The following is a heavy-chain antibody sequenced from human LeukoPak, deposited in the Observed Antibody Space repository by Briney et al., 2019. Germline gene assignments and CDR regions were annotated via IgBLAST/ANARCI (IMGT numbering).Heavy chain of an antibody. CDR3: ARSGTAYCSGGSCYGSKFDP. V-gene: IGHV1-18*01. CDR1: GYMFTSYG. Sequence: GASVKVSCKASGYMFTSYGITWVRQAPGQGLEWMGWISAYNGNTNYAQNLQGRVTMTTDTSTSTAYMELRSLRSDDTAVYYCARSGTAYCSGGSCYGSKFDPWGQGTPVTVSS. D-gene: IGHD2-15*01. J-gene: IGHJ5*02. CDR2: ISAYNGNT.